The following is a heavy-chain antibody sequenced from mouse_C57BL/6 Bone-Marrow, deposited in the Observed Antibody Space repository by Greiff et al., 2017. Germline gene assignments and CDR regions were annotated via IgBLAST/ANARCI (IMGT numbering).Heavy chain of an antibody. V-gene: IGHV1-50*01. CDR3: ARERAVVKDY. J-gene: IGHJ2*01. D-gene: IGHD1-1*01. CDR2: IDPSASYT. CDR1: GYTFTSYW. Sequence: QVQLKQPGAELVKPGASVKLSCKASGYTFTSYWMQWVKQRPGQGLEWIGEIDPSASYTNYNQKFKGKATLTVDTSTSTAYMQLSSLTSEDSAVYYCARERAVVKDYWGQGTTLTVSS.